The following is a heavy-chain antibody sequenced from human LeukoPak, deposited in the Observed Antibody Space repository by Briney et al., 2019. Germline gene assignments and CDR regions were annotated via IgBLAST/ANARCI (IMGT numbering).Heavy chain of an antibody. CDR2: IKQDGSEK. D-gene: IGHD3-3*01. J-gene: IGHJ4*02. Sequence: GGSLRLSCAASGFTFSSYWMSWVRQAPGKGLEWVANIKQDGSEKYYVDSVKGRFTISRDNAKNSLYLQMNSLRAEDTAVYYCASLSWSGYSYFDYWGQGTLVTVSP. V-gene: IGHV3-7*01. CDR3: ASLSWSGYSYFDY. CDR1: GFTFSSYW.